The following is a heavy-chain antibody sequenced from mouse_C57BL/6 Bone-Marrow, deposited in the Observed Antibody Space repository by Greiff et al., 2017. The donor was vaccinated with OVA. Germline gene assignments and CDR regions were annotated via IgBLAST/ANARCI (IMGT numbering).Heavy chain of an antibody. CDR2: INPGSGGT. CDR3: ARGGMVPFAY. CDR1: GYAFTNYL. J-gene: IGHJ3*01. Sequence: QVQLKQSGAELVRPGTSVKVSCKASGYAFTNYLIEWVKQRPGQGLEWIGVINPGSGGTNYNEKFKGKATLTADKSSSTAYMQLSSLTSEDSAVYFCARGGMVPFAYWGQGTLVTVSA. V-gene: IGHV1-54*01. D-gene: IGHD2-3*01.